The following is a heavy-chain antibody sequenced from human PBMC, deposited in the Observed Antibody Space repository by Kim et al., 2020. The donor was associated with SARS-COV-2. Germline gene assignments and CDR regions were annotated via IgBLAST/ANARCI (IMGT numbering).Heavy chain of an antibody. CDR1: GGSISSSNW. V-gene: IGHV4-4*02. J-gene: IGHJ4*02. CDR2: IYHSGST. D-gene: IGHD3-9*01. Sequence: SETLSLTCAVSGGSISSSNWWSWVRQPPGKGLEWIGEIYHSGSTNYNPSLKSRVTISVDKSKNQFSLKLSSVTAADTAVYYCARAYDILTGYYRFDYWGQGTLVTVSS. CDR3: ARAYDILTGYYRFDY.